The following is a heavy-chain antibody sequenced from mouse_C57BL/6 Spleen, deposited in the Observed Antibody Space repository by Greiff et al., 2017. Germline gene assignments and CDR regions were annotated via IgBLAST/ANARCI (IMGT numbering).Heavy chain of an antibody. CDR1: GYSFTDYN. CDR2: INPNYGTT. D-gene: IGHD4-1*01. Sequence: LVEPGASVKISCKASGYSFTDYNMNWVKQSNGKSLEWIGVINPNYGTTSYNQKFKGKATLTVDQSSSTAYMQLNSLTSEDSAVYYCASLFLTGTGWYFDVWGTGTTVTVSS. V-gene: IGHV1-39*01. CDR3: ASLFLTGTGWYFDV. J-gene: IGHJ1*03.